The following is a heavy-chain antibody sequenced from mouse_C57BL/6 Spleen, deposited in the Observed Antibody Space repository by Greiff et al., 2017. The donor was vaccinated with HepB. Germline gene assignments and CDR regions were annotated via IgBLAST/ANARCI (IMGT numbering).Heavy chain of an antibody. D-gene: IGHD2-4*01. CDR1: GYTFTSYW. J-gene: IGHJ2*01. V-gene: IGHV1-61*01. Sequence: QVQLQQPGAELVRPGSSVKLSCKASGYTFTSYWMDWVKQRPGQGLEWIGNIYPSDSETHYNQKFKDKATLTVDKSSSTAYMQLSSLTSEDSAVYYCARGGLRRVYYFDYWGQGTTLTVSS. CDR3: ARGGLRRVYYFDY. CDR2: IYPSDSET.